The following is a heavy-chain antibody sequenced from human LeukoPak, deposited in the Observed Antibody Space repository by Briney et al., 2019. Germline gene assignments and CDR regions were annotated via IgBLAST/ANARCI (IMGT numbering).Heavy chain of an antibody. V-gene: IGHV4-59*12. CDR1: GGSMNNYY. CDR2: SYYSGST. D-gene: IGHD3-22*01. Sequence: PSETLSLTCTVSGGSMNNYYWNWIRQPPGKGLEWIGYSYYSGSTNYNPSLKSRVNISVDTSKNQFSLNLSSVTAADTAVYYCARDGYYYDSSGYYYGRRDAFDIWGQGTMVTVSS. CDR3: ARDGYYYDSSGYYYGRRDAFDI. J-gene: IGHJ3*02.